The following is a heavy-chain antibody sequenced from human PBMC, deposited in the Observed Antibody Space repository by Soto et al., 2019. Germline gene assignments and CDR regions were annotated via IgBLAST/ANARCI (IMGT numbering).Heavy chain of an antibody. CDR2: INHSGST. Sequence: SETLSLTCAVYGGSFSGYYWSWIRQPPGKGLEWIGEINHSGSTNYNPSLKSRVTISVDTSKNQFSLKLSSVTAADTAVYNCARRLAFPVRGYYDSSGYRHWGQGTLVTVSS. V-gene: IGHV4-34*01. J-gene: IGHJ1*01. D-gene: IGHD3-22*01. CDR3: ARRLAFPVRGYYDSSGYRH. CDR1: GGSFSGYY.